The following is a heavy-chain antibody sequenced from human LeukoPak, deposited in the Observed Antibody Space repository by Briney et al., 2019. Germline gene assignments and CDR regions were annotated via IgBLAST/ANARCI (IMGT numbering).Heavy chain of an antibody. V-gene: IGHV3-53*01. D-gene: IGHD3-10*01. Sequence: GGSLRLSCAASGFTVSSNYMSWVRQAPGKGLERISVIYSGGSTYYANFVKGRFTISRDNSKNTLYLQMNSLRADDTAVYYCARDRWWFGELFEDYWGQGTLVTVSS. CDR2: IYSGGST. J-gene: IGHJ4*02. CDR1: GFTVSSNY. CDR3: ARDRWWFGELFEDY.